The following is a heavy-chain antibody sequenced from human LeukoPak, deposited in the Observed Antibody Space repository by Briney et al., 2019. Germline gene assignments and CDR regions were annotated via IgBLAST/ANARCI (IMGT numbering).Heavy chain of an antibody. D-gene: IGHD3-22*01. V-gene: IGHV3-7*01. CDR2: TNPDESEQ. J-gene: IGHJ5*02. Sequence: PGGSLRLACPASGFTLSKYWMSWVRPAAGKGLEWVAPTNPDESEQYYVDSVKGRPTIYRHNPKNSLFVQISSLRTEERAVYCGANGVTYSSGPWGQGTLVTVSS. CDR3: ANGVTYSSGP. CDR1: GFTLSKYW.